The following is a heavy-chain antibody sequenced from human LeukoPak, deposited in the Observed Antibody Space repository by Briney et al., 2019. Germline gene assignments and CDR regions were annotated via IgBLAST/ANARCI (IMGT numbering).Heavy chain of an antibody. J-gene: IGHJ3*02. V-gene: IGHV3-7*01. Sequence: GGSLRLSCAASGFTFSSYSMSWVRQAPGKGLEWVATIKPDGRDTYYVDSVKGRFTISRDNAKNSLYLQMNSLRAEDTAVYYCARETLYAFDIWGQGTMVTVSS. CDR1: GFTFSSYS. D-gene: IGHD3-16*01. CDR2: IKPDGRDT. CDR3: ARETLYAFDI.